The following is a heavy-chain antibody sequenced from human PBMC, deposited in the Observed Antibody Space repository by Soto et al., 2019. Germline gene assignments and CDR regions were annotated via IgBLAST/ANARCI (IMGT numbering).Heavy chain of an antibody. V-gene: IGHV1-69*01. CDR3: ARDGGRHSGGIDY. Sequence: QVQPVQSGAEVKKPGSSVKVSCKASGGTFSSYSINSVRQAPGQGLEWMGEIIPIFGTANYAQKFQGRVTITADESTSTAYMELISLRSEDTAVYYCARDGGRHSGGIDYWGQGTLVTVSS. CDR1: GGTFSSYS. CDR2: IIPIFGTA. J-gene: IGHJ4*02. D-gene: IGHD1-26*01.